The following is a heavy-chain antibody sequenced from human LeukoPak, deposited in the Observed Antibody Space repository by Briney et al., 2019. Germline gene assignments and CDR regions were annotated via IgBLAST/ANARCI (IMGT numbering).Heavy chain of an antibody. J-gene: IGHJ6*03. D-gene: IGHD3-10*01. CDR3: ARDRVTTNPYYMDV. V-gene: IGHV4-30-2*01. CDR2: IYHSGST. CDR1: GGSISSGGYY. Sequence: PSETLSLTCNVSGGSISSGGYYWSWIRQPPGKGLEWIGYIYHSGSTYYNPSLKSRVTISVDRSKNQFSLKLSSVTAADTAVYYCARDRVTTNPYYMDVWGKGTTVTVSS.